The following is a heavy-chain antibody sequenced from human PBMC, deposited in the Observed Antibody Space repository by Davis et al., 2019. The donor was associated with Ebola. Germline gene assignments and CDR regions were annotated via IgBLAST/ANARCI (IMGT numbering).Heavy chain of an antibody. V-gene: IGHV4-39*07. CDR3: AGGCSSTSCYGVFDY. CDR2: INHSGST. CDR1: GGSISSSSYY. J-gene: IGHJ4*02. D-gene: IGHD2-2*01. Sequence: SETLSLTCTVSGGSISSSSYYWGWIRQPPGKGLEWIGEINHSGSTNYNPSLKSRVTISVDTSKNQFSLKLSSVTAADTAVYYCAGGCSSTSCYGVFDYWGQGTLVTVSS.